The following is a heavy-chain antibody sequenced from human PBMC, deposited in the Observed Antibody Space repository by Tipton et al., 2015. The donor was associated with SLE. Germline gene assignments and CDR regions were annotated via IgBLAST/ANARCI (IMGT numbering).Heavy chain of an antibody. CDR3: AREVCSSTSCYTGGWFDS. J-gene: IGHJ5*01. Sequence: TLSLTCTVSGGSISSSSYYWGWIRQPPGKGLEWIGSIYYSGSTYYNASLKSRVTTSVDTSKNQFSLKLSSVTAADTAVYYCAREVCSSTSCYTGGWFDSWCQGTLVTVSS. CDR2: IYYSGST. V-gene: IGHV4-39*07. D-gene: IGHD2-2*02. CDR1: GGSISSSSYY.